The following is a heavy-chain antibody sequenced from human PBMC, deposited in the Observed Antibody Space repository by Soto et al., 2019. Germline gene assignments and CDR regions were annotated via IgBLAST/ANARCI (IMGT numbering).Heavy chain of an antibody. CDR1: GYSISSGYY. CDR3: ARAKKLQTTYYDFWSGYYNWFEP. CDR2: IYHSGST. J-gene: IGHJ5*02. V-gene: IGHV4-38-2*01. D-gene: IGHD3-3*01. Sequence: SETLSLTCAFSGYSISSGYYWGWIREPPGKGLEWIGSIYHSGSTYYNPSLKSRVTISVDTSKNQFSLKLSSVTAADTAVYYCARAKKLQTTYYDFWSGYYNWFEPLGQGTLVTVS.